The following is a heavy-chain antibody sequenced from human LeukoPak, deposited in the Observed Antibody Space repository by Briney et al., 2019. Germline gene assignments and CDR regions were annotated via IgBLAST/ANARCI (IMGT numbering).Heavy chain of an antibody. CDR1: GGSVSSGSYY. CDR2: IYYRGST. Sequence: SETLSLTCTVSGGSVSSGSYYWSWIRQPPGKGLEWIGYIYYRGSTNYNPSLKSRVTISVDTSKNQFSLKLSSVTAADTAVYYCARDSEYSSGWEGFDYWGQGTLVTVSS. J-gene: IGHJ4*02. D-gene: IGHD6-19*01. CDR3: ARDSEYSSGWEGFDY. V-gene: IGHV4-61*01.